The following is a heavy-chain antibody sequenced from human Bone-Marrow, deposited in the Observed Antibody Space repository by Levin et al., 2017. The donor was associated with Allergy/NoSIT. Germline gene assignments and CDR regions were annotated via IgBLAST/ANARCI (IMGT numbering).Heavy chain of an antibody. CDR1: GFTFSTYW. V-gene: IGHV3-74*01. CDR3: ARARYCTSGGCYSDY. J-gene: IGHJ4*02. CDR2: INGDGSST. D-gene: IGHD2-8*01. Sequence: GESLKISCAASGFTFSTYWMNWVRQTPGKGLVWVSRINGDGSSTTYADSVKGRFTISRDNAKNTLYLQMNSLRAEDTAVYYCARARYCTSGGCYSDYWGQGTLVTVSS.